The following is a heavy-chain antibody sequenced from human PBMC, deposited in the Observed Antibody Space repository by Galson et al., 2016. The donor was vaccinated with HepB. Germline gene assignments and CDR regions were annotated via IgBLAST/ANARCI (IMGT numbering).Heavy chain of an antibody. CDR3: AKDRARYSTSSCDY. V-gene: IGHV3-23*01. Sequence: SLRLSCAASGFTFSSYAMSWVRQAPGKGLEWVSAISGSGGSTYYADSVKGRFTISRDSSKNTLYLQMNSLRAEDTAVYYCAKDRARYSTSSCDYWGQGTLVTVSS. CDR1: GFTFSSYA. D-gene: IGHD2-8*01. CDR2: ISGSGGST. J-gene: IGHJ4*02.